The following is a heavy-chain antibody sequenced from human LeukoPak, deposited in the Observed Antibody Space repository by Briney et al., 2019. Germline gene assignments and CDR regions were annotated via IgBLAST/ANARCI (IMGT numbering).Heavy chain of an antibody. V-gene: IGHV1-2*02. Sequence: GASVKVSCKASGYTFTGYYMHWVRQAPGQGLEWMGWINPNSGGTNYAQKFQGRVTMTRDTSISTAYMELSRLRSDDTAVYYCARSLVGYSYGRLDYRGQGTLVTVSS. J-gene: IGHJ4*02. CDR2: INPNSGGT. CDR3: ARSLVGYSYGRLDY. CDR1: GYTFTGYY. D-gene: IGHD5-18*01.